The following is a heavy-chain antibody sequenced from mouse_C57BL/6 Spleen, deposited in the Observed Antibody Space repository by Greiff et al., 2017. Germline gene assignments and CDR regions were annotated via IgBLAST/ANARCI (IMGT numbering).Heavy chain of an antibody. D-gene: IGHD2-4*01. V-gene: IGHV1-9*01. CDR2: ILPGSGST. CDR3: ARGGPYYDYDVPIAMDY. Sequence: QVQLQQSGAELMKPGASVKLSCKATGYTFTGYWIEWVKQRPGHGLEWIGEILPGSGSTNYNEKFKGKATFTADTSSNTAYMQLSSLTTEDSAIYYCARGGPYYDYDVPIAMDYWGQGTSVTVSS. J-gene: IGHJ4*01. CDR1: GYTFTGYW.